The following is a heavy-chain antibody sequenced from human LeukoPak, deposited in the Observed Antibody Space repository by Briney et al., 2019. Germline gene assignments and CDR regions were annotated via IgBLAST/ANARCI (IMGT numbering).Heavy chain of an antibody. D-gene: IGHD3-16*01. Sequence: ASVKVSCKASGGTFSSYAISWVRQAPGQGLEWMGRIIPIFGTANYAQKFQGRVTITTDESTSTAYMELSSLRSEDTAVYYCARDLAALGENWGQGTLVTVSS. J-gene: IGHJ4*02. CDR3: ARDLAALGEN. V-gene: IGHV1-69*05. CDR2: IIPIFGTA. CDR1: GGTFSSYA.